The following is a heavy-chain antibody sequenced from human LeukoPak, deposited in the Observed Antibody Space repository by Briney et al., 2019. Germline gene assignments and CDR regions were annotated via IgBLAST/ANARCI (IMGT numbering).Heavy chain of an antibody. CDR3: AKDSPLVGYTSGWSSNSFDH. J-gene: IGHJ4*02. V-gene: IGHV3-21*01. CDR1: GFTLSVYT. D-gene: IGHD6-19*01. Sequence: PGGSLRLSCAASGFTLSVYTMNWVRQAPGKGLEWVSSISRSGTYTFYADSVKGRFTISRDSAENSVFLQMNSLRAEDTAVYYCAKDSPLVGYTSGWSSNSFDHWGQGTLVTVSS. CDR2: ISRSGTYT.